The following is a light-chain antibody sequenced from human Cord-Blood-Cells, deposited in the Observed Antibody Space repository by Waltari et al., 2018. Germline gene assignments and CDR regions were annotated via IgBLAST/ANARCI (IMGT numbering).Light chain of an antibody. CDR1: SSNIGRNH. V-gene: IGLV1-47*01. CDR2: RNN. J-gene: IGLJ3*02. CDR3: AAWDDSLSGRV. Sequence: QSVLTQPPSASGTPGQRVTIPCSGSSSNIGRNHVYWYQQLPGTAPKLLIYRNNQRPSGVPDRFSGSKSGTSASLAISGLRSEDEADYYCAAWDDSLSGRVFGGGTKLTVL.